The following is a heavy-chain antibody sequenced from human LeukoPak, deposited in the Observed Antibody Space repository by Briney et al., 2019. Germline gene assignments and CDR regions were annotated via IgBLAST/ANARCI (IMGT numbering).Heavy chain of an antibody. CDR2: VSGSGGAT. D-gene: IGHD3-22*01. V-gene: IGHV3-23*01. CDR1: GFSVTTHG. J-gene: IGHJ4*02. CDR3: ARDDRSGVVVAALDY. Sequence: TGGSLRLSCAAFGFSVTTHGMSWVRQAPGEGLEWVSGVSGSGGATYYADSVKGRFTISRDNSKNTLYLQMNSLRAEDTALYFCARDDRSGVVVAALDYWGQGTLVTVSS.